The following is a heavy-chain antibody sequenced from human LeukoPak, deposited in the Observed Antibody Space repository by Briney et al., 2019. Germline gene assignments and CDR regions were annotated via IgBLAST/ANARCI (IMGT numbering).Heavy chain of an antibody. CDR1: GASISSHY. V-gene: IGHV4-59*11. D-gene: IGHD3-3*01. CDR3: ARGQGWSRFLEWFPPTRHWFDP. J-gene: IGHJ5*02. CDR2: TSGSI. Sequence: SETLSLTCAVSGASISSHYWSWIRQPPGKGLEWIGYTSGSISDNPSLKSRVAVSVDPSKNQFSLKLSSVTAADTAVYYCARGQGWSRFLEWFPPTRHWFDPWGQGTLVTVSS.